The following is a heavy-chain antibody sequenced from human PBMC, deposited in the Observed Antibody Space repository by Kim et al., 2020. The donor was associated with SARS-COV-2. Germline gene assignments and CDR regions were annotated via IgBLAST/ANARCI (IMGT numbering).Heavy chain of an antibody. Sequence: YYAGPVKGRFTISRHKSKNTLYLQMNSLGAEDTAVYYWARGESRYNWNDYWGQGTLVTVSS. D-gene: IGHD1-20*01. CDR3: ARGESRYNWNDY. V-gene: IGHV3-53*04. J-gene: IGHJ4*02.